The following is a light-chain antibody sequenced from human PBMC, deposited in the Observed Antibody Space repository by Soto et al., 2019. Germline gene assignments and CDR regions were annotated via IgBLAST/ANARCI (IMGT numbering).Light chain of an antibody. CDR3: LYFDSSLSVV. CDR2: GNT. CDR1: SSNIGAGYD. Sequence: HSVLTQPPSVSGAPGQRVTISCTGSSSNIGAGYDVHWYQQLPGRVPKLLIYGNTNRPSGIPDRFSGSKSGTSASLAITGLQAEDEAEYYCLYFDSSLSVVFGGGTKHTVL. V-gene: IGLV1-40*01. J-gene: IGLJ2*01.